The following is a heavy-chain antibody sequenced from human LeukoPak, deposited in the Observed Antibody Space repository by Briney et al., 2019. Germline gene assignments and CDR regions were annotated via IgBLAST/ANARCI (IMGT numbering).Heavy chain of an antibody. CDR1: GFTFSSFA. J-gene: IGHJ4*02. D-gene: IGHD5-24*01. V-gene: IGHV3-23*01. CDR3: VKGGRQGDGSCNYMFFDY. CDR2: VSGRTANT. Sequence: PGGSLRLSCAASGFTFSSFAMSWVREAPEKGLEWVSSVSGRTANTYYADSVKGRFTISRDNSKDTLFLQMNSMRVDDTARYYCVKGGRQGDGSCNYMFFDYWGQGTLVTVSS.